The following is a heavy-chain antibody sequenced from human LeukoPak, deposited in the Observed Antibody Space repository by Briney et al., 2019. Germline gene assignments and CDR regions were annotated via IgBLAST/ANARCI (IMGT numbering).Heavy chain of an antibody. CDR2: FDPEDGET. CDR3: ATGRYCSSTSCYTNYYYMDV. D-gene: IGHD2-2*01. V-gene: IGHV1-24*01. CDR1: GYTLTELS. J-gene: IGHJ6*03. Sequence: ASVKVSFKVSGYTLTELSMHWVRQAPGKGLEWMGGFDPEDGETIYAQKFQGRVTMTEDTSTDTAYMELSSLRSEDTAVYYCATGRYCSSTSCYTNYYYMDVWGKGTTVTVSS.